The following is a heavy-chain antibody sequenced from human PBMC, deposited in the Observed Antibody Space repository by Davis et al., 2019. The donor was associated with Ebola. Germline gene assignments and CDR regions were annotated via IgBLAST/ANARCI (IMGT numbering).Heavy chain of an antibody. Sequence: PSETLSLTCTVSGGSISTTTYYWAWIRQPPGKGLEWIGTIFYSGNTYYNPSLKSRVTVSVDTSNNQFSLKLTSVTAADTAVYYCARLGYSDGWANWFDPWGQGTLVIVSS. D-gene: IGHD5-12*01. CDR1: GGSISTTTYY. V-gene: IGHV4-39*01. J-gene: IGHJ5*02. CDR3: ARLGYSDGWANWFDP. CDR2: IFYSGNT.